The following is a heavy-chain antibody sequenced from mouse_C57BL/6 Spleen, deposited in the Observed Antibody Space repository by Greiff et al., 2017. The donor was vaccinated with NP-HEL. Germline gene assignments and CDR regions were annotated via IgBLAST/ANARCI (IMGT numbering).Heavy chain of an antibody. CDR1: GYTFTSYW. CDR2: INPSSGDT. J-gene: IGHJ2*01. D-gene: IGHD1-1*01. V-gene: IGHV1-7*01. Sequence: VQLKESGAELAQPGASVKLSCKASGYTFTSYWMPWVKQRPGQGLEWIVYINPSSGDTKSNQKFKDKATLTADKSSSTAYMQLSSLTYEDSAVYYCARSTTESFFDYWGQGTTLTVSS. CDR3: ARSTTESFFDY.